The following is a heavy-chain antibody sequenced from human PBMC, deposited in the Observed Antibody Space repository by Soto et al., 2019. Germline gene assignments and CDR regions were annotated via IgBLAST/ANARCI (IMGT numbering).Heavy chain of an antibody. CDR3: ARDDPGIAARRGSFDY. V-gene: IGHV1-2*02. Sequence: GASVKVSCKASGYTFTGYYMHWVRQAPGQGLEWMGWINPNSGGTNYAQKFQGRVTMTRDTSISTAYMELSRLRSDDTAVYYRARDDPGIAARRGSFDYWGQGTLVTVSS. CDR2: INPNSGGT. CDR1: GYTFTGYY. J-gene: IGHJ4*02. D-gene: IGHD6-6*01.